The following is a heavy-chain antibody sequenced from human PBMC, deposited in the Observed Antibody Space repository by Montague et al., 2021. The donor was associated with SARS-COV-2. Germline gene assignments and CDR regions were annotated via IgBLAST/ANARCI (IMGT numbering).Heavy chain of an antibody. D-gene: IGHD3-22*01. J-gene: IGHJ3*02. V-gene: IGHV4-39*01. CDR2: IYYSGST. CDR1: GGSISSSSYY. Sequence: SETLSLTCTVSGGSISSSSYYWGWIRQPPGEGLEWIGSIYYSGSTYYNPSLKSRVTISVDTSKNQFSLKPSSVTAADTAVYYCASPTYYYDSSGSDAFDIWGQGTMVTVSS. CDR3: ASPTYYYDSSGSDAFDI.